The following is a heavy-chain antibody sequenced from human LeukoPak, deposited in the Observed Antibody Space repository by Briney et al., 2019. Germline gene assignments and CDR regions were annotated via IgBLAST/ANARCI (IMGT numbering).Heavy chain of an antibody. Sequence: PGGSLRLSCAASGFTFSSYAMHWVRQAPGKGLEWVAVISYDGSNKYYADSVKGRFTISRDNSKNTLYLQVNSLRAEDTAVYCCARVDSQAFGGVIVMDYWGQGTLVTVSS. CDR3: ARVDSQAFGGVIVMDY. CDR2: ISYDGSNK. D-gene: IGHD3-16*02. J-gene: IGHJ4*02. CDR1: GFTFSSYA. V-gene: IGHV3-30-3*01.